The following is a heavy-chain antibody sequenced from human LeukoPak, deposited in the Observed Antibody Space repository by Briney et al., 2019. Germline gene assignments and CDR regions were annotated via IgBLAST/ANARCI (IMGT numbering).Heavy chain of an antibody. Sequence: GGSLRLSCAASGFTFSRYSMHWVRQAPGKGLVWVSHVNSDGSGTDYADSVKGRFTISRDNAKNTLYLQMNSLRAEDTAVYYCAGSNYYDSSGAHDYWGQGTLVTVSS. V-gene: IGHV3-74*01. CDR2: VNSDGSGT. J-gene: IGHJ4*02. CDR1: GFTFSRYS. CDR3: AGSNYYDSSGAHDY. D-gene: IGHD3-22*01.